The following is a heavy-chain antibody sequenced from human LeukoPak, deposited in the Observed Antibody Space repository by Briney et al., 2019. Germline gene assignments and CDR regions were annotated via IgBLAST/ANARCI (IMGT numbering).Heavy chain of an antibody. V-gene: IGHV3-23*01. CDR2: ISGSGGST. D-gene: IGHD3-22*01. CDR1: GFTFSSYG. Sequence: GGTLRLSCAASGFTFSSYGMSWVRQAPGKGLEWVSAISGSGGSTYYADSVKGRFTISRDNAKNSLYLQMNSLRAEDTAVYYCARAPVVYYYDSSGYYGPLYYYYYMDVWGKGTTVTVSS. J-gene: IGHJ6*03. CDR3: ARAPVVYYYDSSGYYGPLYYYYYMDV.